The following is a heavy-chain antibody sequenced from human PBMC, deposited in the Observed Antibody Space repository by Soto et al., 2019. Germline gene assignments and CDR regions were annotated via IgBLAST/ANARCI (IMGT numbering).Heavy chain of an antibody. CDR1: GGTFSSYT. Sequence: QVQLVQSGAEVKKPGSSVKVSCKASGGTFSSYTISWVRQAPGQGLEWMGRIIPILGIANYAQKFQGRVTITADKSTSTAYMELSSLRSEVTAVYYCASLGEIATKPYDAFDIWGQGTMVTVSS. J-gene: IGHJ3*02. CDR3: ASLGEIATKPYDAFDI. CDR2: IIPILGIA. V-gene: IGHV1-69*02. D-gene: IGHD2-21*01.